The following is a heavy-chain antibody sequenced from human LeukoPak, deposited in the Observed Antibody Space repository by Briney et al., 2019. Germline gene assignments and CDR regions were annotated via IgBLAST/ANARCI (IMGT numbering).Heavy chain of an antibody. CDR1: GFTVSSNY. J-gene: IGHJ4*02. CDR3: ARGQSRLRYFDWLPYDY. V-gene: IGHV3-53*01. CDR2: IYSGGST. D-gene: IGHD3-9*01. Sequence: PGGSLRLSCAASGFTVSSNYMSWVRQAPGKGLEWVSVIYSGGSTYYVDSVKGRFTISRDNSKNTLYLQMNSLRAEDTAVYYCARGQSRLRYFDWLPYDYWGQGTLVTVSS.